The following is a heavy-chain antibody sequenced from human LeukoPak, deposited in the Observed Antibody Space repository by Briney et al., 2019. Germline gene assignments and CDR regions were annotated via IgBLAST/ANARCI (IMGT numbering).Heavy chain of an antibody. CDR1: GYSISSGYY. J-gene: IGHJ5*02. CDR2: IYHSGST. D-gene: IGHD1-26*01. CDR3: ARDVGANNWFDP. Sequence: SETLSLTCTVSGYSISSGYYWGWIRQPPGKGLEWIGSIYHSGSTYYNPSLKGRVTISVDTSKNQFSLKLSSVTAADTAVYYCARDVGANNWFDPWGQGTLVTVSS. V-gene: IGHV4-38-2*02.